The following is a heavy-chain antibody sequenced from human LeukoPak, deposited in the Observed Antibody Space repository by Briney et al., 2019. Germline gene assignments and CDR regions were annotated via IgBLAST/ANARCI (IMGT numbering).Heavy chain of an antibody. CDR2: IRTGGYI. V-gene: IGHV3-21*01. CDR1: GFFSPHS. J-gene: IGHJ4*02. CDR3: AGALCSGGSCYSFNY. D-gene: IGHD2-15*01. Sequence: GGSLRLSCAASGFFSPHSLNWVRQAPGKGLEWLSSIRTGGYINYGESAKGRFIISSDNARDSLYLQMNRLSAEDTAIYYCAGALCSGGSCYSFNYWGQGTLVTVSS.